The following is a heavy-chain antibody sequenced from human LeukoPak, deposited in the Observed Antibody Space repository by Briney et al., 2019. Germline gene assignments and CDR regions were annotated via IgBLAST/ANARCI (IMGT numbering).Heavy chain of an antibody. Sequence: PGGSLRLSCAASGFTFSSYAMHWVRQAPGKGLEWVAVISYDGSNKYYADSVKGRFTISRDNSKNTLYLQTNSLRAEDTAVYYCATNIVGYYYYYMDVWGKGTTVTVSS. D-gene: IGHD2-21*01. CDR1: GFTFSSYA. CDR2: ISYDGSNK. CDR3: ATNIVGYYYYYMDV. J-gene: IGHJ6*03. V-gene: IGHV3-30*01.